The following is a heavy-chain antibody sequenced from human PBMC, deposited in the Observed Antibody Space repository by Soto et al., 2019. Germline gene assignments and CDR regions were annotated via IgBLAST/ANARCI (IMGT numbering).Heavy chain of an antibody. V-gene: IGHV3-23*01. Sequence: GGSLRLSCAASGFTFRSYAMRWVRQAPGKGLEWVAAIGCSVGSTYYADSVKGRFTISRDNSKNTLYLQMISLRAENTAVDYCAKNQEPLYYYYYYMDVWGKGTTVTVSS. CDR1: GFTFRSYA. D-gene: IGHD1-26*01. CDR3: AKNQEPLYYYYYYMDV. CDR2: IGCSVGST. J-gene: IGHJ6*03.